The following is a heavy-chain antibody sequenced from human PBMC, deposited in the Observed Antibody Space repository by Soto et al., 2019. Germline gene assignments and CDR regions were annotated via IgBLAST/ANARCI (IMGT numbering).Heavy chain of an antibody. V-gene: IGHV3-74*01. D-gene: IGHD5-18*01. Sequence: GGSLRLSCAASGFTFSSYWMHWVRQAPGKGLVWVSRINSDGSSTSYADSVKGRFTISRDNAKNTLYLQMNSLRAEDTAVYYCASLSGYSYGFWGHDYWGQGTLVTVSS. CDR1: GFTFSSYW. CDR3: ASLSGYSYGFWGHDY. CDR2: INSDGSST. J-gene: IGHJ4*02.